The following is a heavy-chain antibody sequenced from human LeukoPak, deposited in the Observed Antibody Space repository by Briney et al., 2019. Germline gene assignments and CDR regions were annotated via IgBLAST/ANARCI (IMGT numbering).Heavy chain of an antibody. V-gene: IGHV3-30*04. D-gene: IGHD3-10*01. CDR1: GFTFSSYA. CDR2: ISYGGSNK. J-gene: IGHJ3*02. CDR3: ARDLLPDTMADAFDI. Sequence: PGGSLRLSCAASGFTFSSYAMHWVRQAPGKGLEWVAVISYGGSNKYYADSVKGRFTISRDNSKNTLYLQMNSLRAEDTAVYYCARDLLPDTMADAFDIWGQGTMVTVSS.